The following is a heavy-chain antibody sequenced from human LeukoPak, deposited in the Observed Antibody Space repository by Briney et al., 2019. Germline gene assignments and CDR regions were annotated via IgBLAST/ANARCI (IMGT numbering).Heavy chain of an antibody. CDR3: ASAVDTGFPLDAFDI. CDR2: IYYSGST. D-gene: IGHD5-18*01. J-gene: IGHJ3*02. V-gene: IGHV4-39*07. CDR1: GGSISSSSYY. Sequence: PSETLSLTCTVSGGSISSSSYYWGWIRQPPGKGLEWIGSIYYSGSTHYNPSLKSRVTISVDTSKNQFSLKLSPVTAADTAVYYCASAVDTGFPLDAFDIWGQGTMVTVSS.